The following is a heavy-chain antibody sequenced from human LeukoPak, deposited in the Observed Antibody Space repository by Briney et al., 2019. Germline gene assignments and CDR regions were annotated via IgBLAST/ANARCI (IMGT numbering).Heavy chain of an antibody. V-gene: IGHV3-11*01. D-gene: IGHD3-3*02. Sequence: GGSLRLSCAASGFIFIDYYMTWIRQAPGKGLEWVSSITASSGSIYYADSVKGRFTISRDNAKNSLYLQTNSLRAEDTAVYYCARGRWGSIWGQGTLVTVSS. CDR2: ITASSGSI. J-gene: IGHJ4*02. CDR1: GFIFIDYY. CDR3: ARGRWGSI.